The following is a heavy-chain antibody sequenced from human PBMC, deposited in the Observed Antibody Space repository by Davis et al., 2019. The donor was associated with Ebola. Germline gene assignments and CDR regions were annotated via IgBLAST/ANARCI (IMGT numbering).Heavy chain of an antibody. CDR2: IRSKANSYAT. CDR1: GFTFSGSA. CDR3: ARVRHYGMDV. Sequence: GESLKISCAASGFTFSGSAMHWVRQASGKGLEWVGRIRSKANSYATAYAASVKGRFTISRDDSKNTAYLQMNSLKTEDTAVYYCARVRHYGMDVWGQGTTVTVSS. J-gene: IGHJ6*02. V-gene: IGHV3-73*01.